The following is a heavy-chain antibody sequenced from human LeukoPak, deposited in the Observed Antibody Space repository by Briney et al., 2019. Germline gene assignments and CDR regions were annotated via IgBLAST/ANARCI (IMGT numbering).Heavy chain of an antibody. J-gene: IGHJ4*02. Sequence: GGSLRLSCAASGFTFSNYAMTWVRQAPGKGLEYVSTINGPGSTTYYADSVKGRFTISRDNSKNTLYLQMNSQRDEDTAVYYCAKGMINDWSALEYWGQGTLVTVSS. CDR2: INGPGSTT. D-gene: IGHD3-16*01. CDR3: AKGMINDWSALEY. V-gene: IGHV3-23*01. CDR1: GFTFSNYA.